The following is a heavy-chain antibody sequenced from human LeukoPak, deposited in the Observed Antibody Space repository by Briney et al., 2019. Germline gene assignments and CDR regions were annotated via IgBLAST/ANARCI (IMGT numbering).Heavy chain of an antibody. V-gene: IGHV3-43D*04. J-gene: IGHJ4*02. CDR2: IIWDAGST. Sequence: PGGSLILSCAASGFFFDDSAMHWVRQPSGEGLESVSFIIWDAGSTYYAGFLNGRFTITRENSKNSLYLQMNSLRVEDNALYDCANDGGGQYGDYYVDSWGQGTLVTVSS. CDR1: GFFFDDSA. CDR3: ANDGGGQYGDYYVDS. D-gene: IGHD4-17*01.